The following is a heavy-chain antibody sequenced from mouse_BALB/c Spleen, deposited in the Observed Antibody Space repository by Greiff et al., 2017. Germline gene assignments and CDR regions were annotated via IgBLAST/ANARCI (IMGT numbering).Heavy chain of an antibody. CDR2: INPSTGYT. CDR3: ARRGATGTWFAY. J-gene: IGHJ3*01. CDR1: GYTFTSYW. V-gene: IGHV1-7*01. Sequence: QVQLKESGAELAKPGASVKMSCKASGYTFTSYWMHWVKQRPGQGLEWIGYINPSTGYTEYNQKFKDKATLTADKSSSTAYMQLSSLTSEDSAVYYCARRGATGTWFAYWGQGTLVTVSA. D-gene: IGHD3-1*01.